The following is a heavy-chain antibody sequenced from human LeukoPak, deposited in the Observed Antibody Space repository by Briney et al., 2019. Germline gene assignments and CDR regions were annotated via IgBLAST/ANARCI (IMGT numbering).Heavy chain of an antibody. CDR2: INSHGSST. CDR3: ASSYYGSGSYYSYYGMDV. D-gene: IGHD3-10*01. J-gene: IGHJ6*04. Sequence: GGSLRLSCAASGFTFSSYWMHWVRQAPGKGLVWVSRINSHGSSTSYADSVKGRFTISRDNAKNTLYLQMNSLRAEDTAVYYCASSYYGSGSYYSYYGMDVWGKGTTVTVSS. CDR1: GFTFSSYW. V-gene: IGHV3-74*01.